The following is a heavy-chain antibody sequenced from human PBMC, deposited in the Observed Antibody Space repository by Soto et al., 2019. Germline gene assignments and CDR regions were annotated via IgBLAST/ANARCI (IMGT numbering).Heavy chain of an antibody. J-gene: IGHJ5*02. CDR1: GGSISSSNW. CDR2: IYHGGST. Sequence: PSETLSLTCAVSGGSISSSNWWSWVRQPPGKGLEWIGEIYHGGSTNYNPSLKSRVTISVDKSKNQFSLKLSSVTAADTAVYYCARERVGDRSSGENWFDPWGQGTLVTVSS. D-gene: IGHD6-19*01. V-gene: IGHV4-4*02. CDR3: ARERVGDRSSGENWFDP.